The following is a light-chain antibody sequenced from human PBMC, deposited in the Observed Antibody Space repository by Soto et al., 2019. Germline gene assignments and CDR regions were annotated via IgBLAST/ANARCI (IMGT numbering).Light chain of an antibody. Sequence: QSVLTQPASVSGALGQSITISCTGTGSDVGGYNYVSWYQQHPGKAPKLMISEVTNRPSGVSNRFSGSKSGNTASLTISGLQAADEADYYCASYSSSNTHVLFGGGTKLTVL. CDR1: GSDVGGYNY. CDR2: EVT. J-gene: IGLJ2*01. V-gene: IGLV2-14*01. CDR3: ASYSSSNTHVL.